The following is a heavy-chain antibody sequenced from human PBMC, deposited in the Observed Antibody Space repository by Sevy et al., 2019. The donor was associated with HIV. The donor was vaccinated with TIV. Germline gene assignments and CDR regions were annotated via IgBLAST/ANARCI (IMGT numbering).Heavy chain of an antibody. V-gene: IGHV4-39*01. Sequence: SETLSLTCTVSGDSISSSSIYWGWFRQSPGKGLDYIGSIFHSGDTYYNPSLKSRVTISVDTSKNQFSLKMTSVTAADTAVYYCARHFYSNGMDVWGQGTTVTVSS. J-gene: IGHJ6*02. CDR3: ARHFYSNGMDV. CDR1: GDSISSSSIY. CDR2: IFHSGDT. D-gene: IGHD1-26*01.